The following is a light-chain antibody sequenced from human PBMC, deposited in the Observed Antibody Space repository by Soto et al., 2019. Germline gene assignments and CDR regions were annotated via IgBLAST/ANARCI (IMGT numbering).Light chain of an antibody. CDR2: GAS. V-gene: IGKV3-20*01. Sequence: EIVLTQSPGTLSLSPGERATLSCRASQSVSSSFLAWYQQKPGQAPRLLIYGASTRATGIPDRFSGSGSWTDFTLTISRLEPEDFAVYYCQQYGSSPSIAFGQGTRLEIK. CDR1: QSVSSSF. J-gene: IGKJ5*01. CDR3: QQYGSSPSIA.